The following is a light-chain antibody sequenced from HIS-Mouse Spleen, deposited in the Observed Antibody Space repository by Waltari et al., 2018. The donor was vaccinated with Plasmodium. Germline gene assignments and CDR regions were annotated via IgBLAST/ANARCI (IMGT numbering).Light chain of an antibody. J-gene: IGKJ3*01. Sequence: EIVLTQSPATLSLSPGERATLSCRASQSVSSYLAWYQQKPGQAPRLRIYDASNRATGIPARFSGSGSGTDFTLTISSPEPEDFAVYYCQQRSNWPGAFGPGTKVDIK. CDR2: DAS. CDR3: QQRSNWPGA. CDR1: QSVSSY. V-gene: IGKV3-11*01.